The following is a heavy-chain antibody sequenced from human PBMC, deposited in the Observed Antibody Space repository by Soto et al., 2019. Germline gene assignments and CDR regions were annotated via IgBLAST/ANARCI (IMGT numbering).Heavy chain of an antibody. J-gene: IGHJ3*02. CDR2: IYHSGST. CDR1: GGSISSSNW. Sequence: PSETLSLTCAVSGGSISSSNWWSWVRQPPGKGLEWIGEIYHSGSTNYNPSLKSRVTISVDKSKNQFSLKLSSVTAADTAVYYCARVSYDSSGFAAFDTWGQGTMVTVPS. V-gene: IGHV4-4*02. CDR3: ARVSYDSSGFAAFDT. D-gene: IGHD3-22*01.